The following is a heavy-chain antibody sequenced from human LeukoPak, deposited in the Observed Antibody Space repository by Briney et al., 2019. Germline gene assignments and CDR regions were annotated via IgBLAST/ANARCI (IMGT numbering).Heavy chain of an antibody. D-gene: IGHD3-10*01. CDR2: INPSGGST. V-gene: IGHV1-46*01. CDR1: GYTFTSYY. J-gene: IGHJ6*02. CDR3: ARAELLWFGELSYGMDV. Sequence: ASVKVSCKASGYTFTSYYMHWVRQAPGQGLEWMGIINPSGGSTSYAQKFQGRVTMTRDTSTSTVYMELSSLRSEDTAVYYCARAELLWFGELSYGMDVWGQGTTVTVSS.